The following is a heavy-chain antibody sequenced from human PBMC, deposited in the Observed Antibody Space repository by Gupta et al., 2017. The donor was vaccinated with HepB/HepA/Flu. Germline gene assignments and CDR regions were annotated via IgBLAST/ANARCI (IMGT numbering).Heavy chain of an antibody. Sequence: EVQLVESGGGLVKPGGSLRLSCAASGFTFDNAWMTWVRQAPGKGLEWVGRIKSRADGGTTDCAAPVKGRFTISRDDSENTLYLQMNSRKTEDTAVYYCGRVIRSSYFDYWGQGTLVTVSS. CDR1: GFTFDNAW. J-gene: IGHJ4*02. CDR3: GRVIRSSYFDY. CDR2: IKSRADGGTT. V-gene: IGHV3-15*01. D-gene: IGHD3/OR15-3a*01.